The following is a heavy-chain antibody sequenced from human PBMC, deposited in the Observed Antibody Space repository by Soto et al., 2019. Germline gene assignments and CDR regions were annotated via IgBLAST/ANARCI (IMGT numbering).Heavy chain of an antibody. CDR3: ARGYYDSSGYYWVFDY. CDR1: GFTFSSYS. Sequence: PGGSLRLSCAASGFTFSSYSRNWVRQAPGKGLEWVSYISSSSSTIYYADSVKGRFTISRDNAKNSLYLQMNSLRAEDTAVYYCARGYYDSSGYYWVFDYWGQGTLVTVSS. CDR2: ISSSSSTI. V-gene: IGHV3-48*01. J-gene: IGHJ4*02. D-gene: IGHD3-22*01.